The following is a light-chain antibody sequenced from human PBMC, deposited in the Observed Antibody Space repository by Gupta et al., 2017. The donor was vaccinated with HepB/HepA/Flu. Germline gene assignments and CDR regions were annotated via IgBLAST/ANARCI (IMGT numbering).Light chain of an antibody. CDR2: KAS. CDR3: QEYSGSSWT. J-gene: IGKJ1*01. Sequence: DIQMTQSPSTLSASVGDRVTITCRASQIISDLLAWYQQKPGKAPNLLIYKASTLQSGVPSRFSGSGSGTEFTLTISSPQPDDFATYYCQEYSGSSWTFGQGTKVEIK. V-gene: IGKV1-5*03. CDR1: QIISDL.